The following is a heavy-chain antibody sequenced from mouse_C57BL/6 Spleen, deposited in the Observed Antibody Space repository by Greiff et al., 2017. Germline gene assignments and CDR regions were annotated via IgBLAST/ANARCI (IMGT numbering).Heavy chain of an antibody. CDR2: ISSGGDYI. D-gene: IGHD1-1*01. CDR3: TRVLTTVVAPKAMDY. J-gene: IGHJ4*01. V-gene: IGHV5-9-1*02. CDR1: GFTFSSYA. Sequence: EVKLMESGEGLVKPGGSLKLSCAASGFTFSSYAMSWVRQTPEKRLEWVAYISSGGDYIYYADTVKGRFTISRDNARNTLYLQMSSLKSEDTAMYYCTRVLTTVVAPKAMDYWGQGTSVTVSS.